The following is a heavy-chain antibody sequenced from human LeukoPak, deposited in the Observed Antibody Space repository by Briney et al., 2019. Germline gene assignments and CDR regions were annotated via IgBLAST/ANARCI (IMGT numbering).Heavy chain of an antibody. J-gene: IGHJ6*03. Sequence: ASVKVSCKASGYTFTSYDINWVRQATGQGLEWMGWMNPNSGNTGYAQKFQGRVTITRNTSISTAYMELSSLRSEDTAVYYCARTRVTRYGYYMDVWGKGTTVTVSS. CDR3: ARTRVTRYGYYMDV. D-gene: IGHD3-9*01. V-gene: IGHV1-8*03. CDR1: GYTFTSYD. CDR2: MNPNSGNT.